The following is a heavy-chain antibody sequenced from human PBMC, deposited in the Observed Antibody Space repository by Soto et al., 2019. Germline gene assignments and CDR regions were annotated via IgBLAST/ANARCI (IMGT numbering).Heavy chain of an antibody. CDR1: GGSFSGYY. Sequence: SETLSLTCAVYGGSFSGYYWSWIRQPPGKGLEWIGEINHSGSTNYNPSLKSRVTISVDTSKNQFSLKLSSVTAADTAVYYCARVLAYFDYWGQGTLVTVSS. D-gene: IGHD3-3*01. CDR2: INHSGST. V-gene: IGHV4-34*01. J-gene: IGHJ4*02. CDR3: ARVLAYFDY.